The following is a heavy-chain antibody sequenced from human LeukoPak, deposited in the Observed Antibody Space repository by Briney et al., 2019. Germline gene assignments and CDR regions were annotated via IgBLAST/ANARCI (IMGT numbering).Heavy chain of an antibody. J-gene: IGHJ5*02. CDR1: GGSFSGYY. V-gene: IGHV4-34*01. CDR3: AIHWGRYCSGGSCYSNWFDP. D-gene: IGHD2-15*01. Sequence: PSETLSLTCAVYGGSFSGYYWSWIRQPPGKGLEWIGEINHSGSTYYNPSLKSRVTISLDTSKNQFSLKLSSVTVADTAVYFCAIHWGRYCSGGSCYSNWFDPWGQGTLVTVSS. CDR2: INHSGST.